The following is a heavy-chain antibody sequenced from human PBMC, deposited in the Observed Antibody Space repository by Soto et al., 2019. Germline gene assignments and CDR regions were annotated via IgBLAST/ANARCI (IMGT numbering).Heavy chain of an antibody. CDR2: ISYDGSNK. J-gene: IGHJ6*02. D-gene: IGHD3-9*01. Sequence: GGSLRLSCAASGFTFSSYAMHWVRQAPGKGLEWVAVISYDGSNKYYADSVKGRFTISRDNSKNTLYLQMNSLRAEDTAVYYCARDWSDVLRYFDWPNYYYYGMDVWGQGTTVTVSS. CDR1: GFTFSSYA. CDR3: ARDWSDVLRYFDWPNYYYYGMDV. V-gene: IGHV3-30-3*01.